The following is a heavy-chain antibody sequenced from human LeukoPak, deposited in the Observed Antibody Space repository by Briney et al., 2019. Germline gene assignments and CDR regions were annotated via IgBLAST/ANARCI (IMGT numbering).Heavy chain of an antibody. CDR3: ASFYYGSGRGFDP. V-gene: IGHV1-46*01. J-gene: IGHJ5*02. CDR1: GYTFTSYY. CDR2: INPSGSST. Sequence: GASVKVSCKASGYTFTSYYMHWVRQAPGKGLEWMGIINPSGSSTSYAQKFQGRVTMTRDTSTSTVYMELSSLRSEDTAVYYCASFYYGSGRGFDPWGQGTLVTVSS. D-gene: IGHD3-10*01.